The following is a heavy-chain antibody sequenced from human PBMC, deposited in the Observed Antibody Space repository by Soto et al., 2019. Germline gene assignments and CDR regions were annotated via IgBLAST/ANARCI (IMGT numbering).Heavy chain of an antibody. CDR2: ISGSGGST. J-gene: IGHJ5*02. V-gene: IGHV3-23*01. CDR1: GFTFSSYA. Sequence: GESLKISCAASGFTFSSYAMSWVRQAPGKGLEWVSAISGSGGSTYYADSVKGRFTISRDNSKNTLYLQMNSLRAEDTAVYYCAKDAYYCTNGVCYTAPSSWGQGTLVTVSS. CDR3: AKDAYYCTNGVCYTAPSS. D-gene: IGHD2-8*01.